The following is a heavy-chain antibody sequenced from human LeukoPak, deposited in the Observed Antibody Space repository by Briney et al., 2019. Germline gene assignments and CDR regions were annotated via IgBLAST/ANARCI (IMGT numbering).Heavy chain of an antibody. CDR2: ISSSSSYI. CDR1: GFTFSSYS. CDR3: ARDRESYCTGGSCYSTGDY. J-gene: IGHJ4*02. Sequence: GGSLRLXCAASGFTFSSYSMNWVRQAPGKGLEWVSSISSSSSYIYYADSVKGRFTMSRDNAKNSLYLQMNSLRAEDTAVYYCARDRESYCTGGSCYSTGDYWGQGTLVTV. V-gene: IGHV3-21*01. D-gene: IGHD2-15*01.